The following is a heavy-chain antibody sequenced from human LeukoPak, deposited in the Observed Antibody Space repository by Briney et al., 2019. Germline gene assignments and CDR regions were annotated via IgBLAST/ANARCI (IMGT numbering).Heavy chain of an antibody. Sequence: PGGSLRLSCAASGFTFSSYAMHWVRQAPGKGLEWEAVISYDGSNKYYADSVKGRFTISRDNSKNTLYPQMNSLRAEDTAVYYCARGEDRVPDYWGQGTLVTVSS. CDR1: GFTFSSYA. CDR2: ISYDGSNK. V-gene: IGHV3-30-3*01. CDR3: ARGEDRVPDY. J-gene: IGHJ4*02. D-gene: IGHD1-1*01.